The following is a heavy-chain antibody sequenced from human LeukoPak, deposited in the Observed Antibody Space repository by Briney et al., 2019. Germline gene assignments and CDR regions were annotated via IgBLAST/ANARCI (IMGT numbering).Heavy chain of an antibody. Sequence: GGSQRLSCTASGFTFSNNAMHWVRQAPGKGLEWLTVISYDGRNEYYADSVTGRFTISRDNSKNTVSLQLNSLRMEDAAVYYCARGEAYYDRNGLPGAALDIWGLGTLVTVSS. CDR3: ARGEAYYDRNGLPGAALDI. D-gene: IGHD3-22*01. CDR2: ISYDGRNE. J-gene: IGHJ3*02. V-gene: IGHV3-30*04. CDR1: GFTFSNNA.